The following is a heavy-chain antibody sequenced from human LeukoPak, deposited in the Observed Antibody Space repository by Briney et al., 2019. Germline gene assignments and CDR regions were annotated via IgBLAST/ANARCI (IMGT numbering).Heavy chain of an antibody. V-gene: IGHV1-24*01. D-gene: IGHD3-22*01. J-gene: IGHJ3*02. CDR2: FDPEDGET. CDR3: ARDSRGYYDGSGYGYGAFDI. CDR1: GYTLTELS. Sequence: ASVTVSCKVSGYTLTELSMHWVRQAPGKGLEWMGGFDPEDGETIYAQKFQGRVTMTEDTSTDTAYMELSSLRSEDTAVYYCARDSRGYYDGSGYGYGAFDIWGQGTVVTVSS.